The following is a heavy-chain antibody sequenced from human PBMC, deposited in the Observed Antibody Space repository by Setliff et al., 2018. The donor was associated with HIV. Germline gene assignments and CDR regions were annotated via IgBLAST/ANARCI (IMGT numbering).Heavy chain of an antibody. J-gene: IGHJ4*02. CDR1: GYTFTSYG. CDR2: TYLGAT. Sequence: ASVKVSCKTSGYTFTSYGMNWIRQAPGQGLEWMGWTYLGATNYAQRFRDRFTVTTDTSTSTAYMELRGLSPDDTALYFCATGGGQSFDYWGQGTLVTSP. V-gene: IGHV1-18*04. D-gene: IGHD1-26*01. CDR3: ATGGGQSFDY.